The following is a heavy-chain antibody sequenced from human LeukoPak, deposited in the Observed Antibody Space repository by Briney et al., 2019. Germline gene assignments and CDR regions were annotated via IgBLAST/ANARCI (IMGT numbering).Heavy chain of an antibody. CDR3: ARTPPTAEGWDYFDY. Sequence: GRSVRLSCAASGFTFSSYAMHWVRQAPGKGLEWVAVISYDGSNKYYADSVKGRFTISRDNSKNTLYLQMNSLRAEDTAVYYCARTPPTAEGWDYFDYWGQGTLVTVSS. V-gene: IGHV3-30-3*01. CDR1: GFTFSSYA. J-gene: IGHJ4*02. CDR2: ISYDGSNK. D-gene: IGHD1-26*01.